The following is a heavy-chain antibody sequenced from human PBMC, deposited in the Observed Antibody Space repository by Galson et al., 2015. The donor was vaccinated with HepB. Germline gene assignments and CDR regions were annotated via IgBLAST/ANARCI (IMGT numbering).Heavy chain of an antibody. D-gene: IGHD3-10*01. CDR1: GFTFSSYG. CDR3: AKDLHYYGSGEAIDY. V-gene: IGHV3-30*18. J-gene: IGHJ4*02. Sequence: SLRLSCAASGFTFSSYGMHWVRQAPGKGLEWVAVISYDGSNKYYADSVKGRFTISRDNSKNTLYLQMNSLRAEDTAVYYCAKDLHYYGSGEAIDYWGQGTLVTVSS. CDR2: ISYDGSNK.